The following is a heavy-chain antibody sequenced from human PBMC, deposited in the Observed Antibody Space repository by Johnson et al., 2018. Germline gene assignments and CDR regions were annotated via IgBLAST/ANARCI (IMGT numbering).Heavy chain of an antibody. D-gene: IGHD1-14*01. J-gene: IGHJ6*02. CDR1: GFTFSSYS. CDR3: ARARSRTSGGYGMDV. Sequence: VQLVESGGGLVQPGGSLRLSCAASGFTFSSYSMNWVRQAPGKGLMWVSRINIDESNTSYADSVKGRFTISRDNAKNTLYLQMNSLRDEETAVYYCARARSRTSGGYGMDVWGQGTTVTVSS. CDR2: INIDESNT. V-gene: IGHV3-74*02.